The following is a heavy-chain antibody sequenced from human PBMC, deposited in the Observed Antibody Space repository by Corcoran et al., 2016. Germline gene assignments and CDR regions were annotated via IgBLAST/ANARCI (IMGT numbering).Heavy chain of an antibody. CDR2: IYYSGST. CDR1: GGSISSYY. Sequence: QLQESGPGLVKPSETLSLTCTVSGGSISSYYWSWIRQPPGKGLEWIGYIYYSGSTNYNPSLKSRVTISVDTSKNQFSLKLSSVTAADTAVYYCATSTVTRTFDYWGQGTLVTVSS. CDR3: ATSTVTRTFDY. V-gene: IGHV4-59*01. J-gene: IGHJ4*02. D-gene: IGHD4-17*01.